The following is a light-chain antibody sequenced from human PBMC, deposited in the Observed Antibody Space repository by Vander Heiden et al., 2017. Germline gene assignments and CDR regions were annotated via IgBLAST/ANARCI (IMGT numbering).Light chain of an antibody. J-gene: IGKJ2*01. Sequence: VLRKTPGTVSLSPGERATLSCRASQSVSSSYLAWYQQKPGQAPRLLIYGASSRATGIPDRFSGSGSGTDFTLTISRLEPEDFAVYYCQQYGSSPMYTFGQGTKLEIK. CDR3: QQYGSSPMYT. CDR1: QSVSSSY. V-gene: IGKV3-20*01. CDR2: GAS.